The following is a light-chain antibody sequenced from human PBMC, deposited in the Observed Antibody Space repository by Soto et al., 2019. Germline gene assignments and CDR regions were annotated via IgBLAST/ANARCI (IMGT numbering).Light chain of an antibody. Sequence: DSVMTQSPLSLPVTPGEPASISCRSSQSLLESNGNTYLHWYLQKPGQSPQLLIFMGSTRASGVPDRFSGSGSGTDFTLKISRVEAEDVGVYYCMQGTHWPITFGQGTRLEI. CDR2: MGS. V-gene: IGKV2-28*01. CDR1: QSLLESNGNTY. J-gene: IGKJ5*01. CDR3: MQGTHWPIT.